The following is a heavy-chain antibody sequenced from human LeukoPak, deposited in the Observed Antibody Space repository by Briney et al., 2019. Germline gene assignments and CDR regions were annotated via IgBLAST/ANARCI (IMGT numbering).Heavy chain of an antibody. CDR2: IIPIFGTA. D-gene: IGHD3-10*01. CDR3: ARGSYYGSGSYRVWFDP. Sequence: SVKVSCKASGGTFSSYAISWVRQAPGQGLEWMGGIIPIFGTANYAQKFQGRVTITADESTSTAYMELSSLRSEDTAVYYCARGSYYGSGSYRVWFDPWGQGTLVTVSS. V-gene: IGHV1-69*13. CDR1: GGTFSSYA. J-gene: IGHJ5*02.